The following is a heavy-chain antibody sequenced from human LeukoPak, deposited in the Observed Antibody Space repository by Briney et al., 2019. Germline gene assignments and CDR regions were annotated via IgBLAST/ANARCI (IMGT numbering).Heavy chain of an antibody. D-gene: IGHD3-3*01. CDR2: VKKDGTYR. CDR1: GFIFSRHW. CDR3: AKGTYYDFWSGYYE. J-gene: IGHJ4*02. Sequence: GGSLRLSCAASGFIFSRHWMHWVRQAPGEGLVCVARVKKDGTYRDYGDSVKGRFTISRDNSKNTLYLQMNSLRAEDTAVYYCAKGTYYDFWSGYYEWGQGTLVTVSS. V-gene: IGHV3-74*01.